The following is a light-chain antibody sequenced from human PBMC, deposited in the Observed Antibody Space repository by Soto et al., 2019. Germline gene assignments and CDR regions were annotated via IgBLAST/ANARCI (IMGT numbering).Light chain of an antibody. CDR1: SSDIGAYNY. J-gene: IGLJ6*01. CDR3: FSHRSGDSHV. CDR2: GVT. V-gene: IGLV2-14*01. Sequence: QSVLTQPASVSGSPGQSITISCTGTSSDIGAYNYVSWYQQYPGKAPKLMIYGVTNRPSGVSNRFSGSKTGNTASLTISGLQAEDEADYYCFSHRSGDSHVFGNGTKGTV.